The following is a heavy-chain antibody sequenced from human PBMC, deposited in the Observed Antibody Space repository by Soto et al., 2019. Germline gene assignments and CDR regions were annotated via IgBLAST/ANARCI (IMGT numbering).Heavy chain of an antibody. Sequence: QVQLQESGPGLVKPSETLSLTCTVSGGSISSYYWSWIRQPPGKGLEWIGYIYYSGSTNYNPSLKSRVTISVDTSKNQFSLKLSSVTAADTAVYYCARAIWFGELYFDYWGQGTLVTVSS. CDR2: IYYSGST. J-gene: IGHJ4*02. D-gene: IGHD3-10*01. CDR1: GGSISSYY. CDR3: ARAIWFGELYFDY. V-gene: IGHV4-59*01.